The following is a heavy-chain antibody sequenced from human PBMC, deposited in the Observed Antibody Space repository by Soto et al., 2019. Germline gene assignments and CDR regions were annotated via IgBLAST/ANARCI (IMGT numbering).Heavy chain of an antibody. J-gene: IGHJ4*02. D-gene: IGHD3-16*02. CDR1: GYTFTSYG. Sequence: ASVKVSCKASGYTFTSYGISWVRQAPGQGLEWMGWISAYNGNTNYAQKLQGRVTMTTDTSTSTAYMELRSLRSDDTAVYYCARAGMITFGGVIVTDFDYWGQGTLVTVSS. V-gene: IGHV1-18*01. CDR2: ISAYNGNT. CDR3: ARAGMITFGGVIVTDFDY.